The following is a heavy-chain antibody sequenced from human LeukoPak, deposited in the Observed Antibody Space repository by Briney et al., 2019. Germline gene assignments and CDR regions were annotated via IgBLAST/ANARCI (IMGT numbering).Heavy chain of an antibody. CDR2: ISAYNGNT. J-gene: IGHJ5*02. Sequence: ASVKVSCKASGYTFTSYGISWVRQAPGQGLEWMGWISAYNGNTNYAQKLQGRVTMTTDTSTSTAYMELRSLRSEDTAVYYCASLYCSSTSCYLLDPWGQGTLVTVSS. D-gene: IGHD2-2*01. CDR3: ASLYCSSTSCYLLDP. V-gene: IGHV1-18*01. CDR1: GYTFTSYG.